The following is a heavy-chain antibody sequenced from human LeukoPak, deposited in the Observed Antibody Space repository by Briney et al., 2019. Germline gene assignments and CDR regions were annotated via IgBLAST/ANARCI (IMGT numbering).Heavy chain of an antibody. V-gene: IGHV3-30*18. J-gene: IGHJ4*02. CDR1: GFTFSSYG. CDR3: AKQGSSRYSYGYLDY. D-gene: IGHD5-18*01. CDR2: ISYDGSNK. Sequence: GGSLTLSCAASGFTFSSYGMHWVRQAPGKGLEWVAVISYDGSNKYYADSVKGRFTISRDNSKNTLYLQMNILRADDTAVYYCAKQGSSRYSYGYLDYWGQGTLVTVSS.